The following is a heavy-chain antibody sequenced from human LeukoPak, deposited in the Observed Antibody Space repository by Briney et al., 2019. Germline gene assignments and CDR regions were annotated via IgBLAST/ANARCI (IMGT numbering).Heavy chain of an antibody. CDR1: GFTFSSYS. V-gene: IGHV3-21*01. CDR3: ASLVAKGTYGMDV. J-gene: IGHJ6*02. CDR2: ISSSSSYI. Sequence: GGSLRLSCAASGFTFSSYSMNWVRQAPGKRLEWVSSISSSSSYIYYADSVKGRFTISRDNAKNSLYLQMNSLRAEDTAVYYCASLVAKGTYGMDVWGQGTTVTVSS. D-gene: IGHD5-12*01.